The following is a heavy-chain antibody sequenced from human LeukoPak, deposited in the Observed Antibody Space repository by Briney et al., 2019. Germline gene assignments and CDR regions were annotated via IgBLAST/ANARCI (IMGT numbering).Heavy chain of an antibody. CDR2: IKSDGSST. D-gene: IGHD4-17*01. V-gene: IGHV3-74*01. CDR1: GFTFSTYW. J-gene: IGHJ4*02. CDR3: IRDTTTAGFDY. Sequence: GGSLRLSCAASGFTFSTYWMHWVRQAPGKGLVWVSHIKSDGSSTSYADSVKGRFTISRDNAKNTLYLQMNSLKTEDTAMYYCIRDTTTAGFDYWGQGTLVTVSS.